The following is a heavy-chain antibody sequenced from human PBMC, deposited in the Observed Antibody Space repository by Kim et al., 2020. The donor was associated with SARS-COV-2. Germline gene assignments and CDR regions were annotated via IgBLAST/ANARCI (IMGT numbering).Heavy chain of an antibody. D-gene: IGHD2-15*01. V-gene: IGHV3-13*01. CDR2: IGTAGDT. Sequence: GGSLRLSCAASGFTFSSYDMHWVRQATGKGLEWVSAIGTAGDTYYPGSVKGRFTISRENAKNSLYLQMNSLRAGDTAVYYCARALLGYCSGGSCEKPYYWYFELWGRGTLVTVSS. CDR1: GFTFSSYD. CDR3: ARALLGYCSGGSCEKPYYWYFEL. J-gene: IGHJ2*01.